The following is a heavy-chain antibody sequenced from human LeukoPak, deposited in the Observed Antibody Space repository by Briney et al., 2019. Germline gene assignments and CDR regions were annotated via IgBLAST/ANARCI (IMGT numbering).Heavy chain of an antibody. Sequence: SVKVSCKASGFTFTSSAVQWVRQARGQRLEWIGWIVVGSGNTNYAQKFQGRVTITADKSTSTAYMELSSLRSEDTAVYYCAKGYSGSSAFDCWGQGTLVTVSS. CDR2: IVVGSGNT. CDR1: GFTFTSSA. CDR3: AKGYSGSSAFDC. J-gene: IGHJ4*02. V-gene: IGHV1-58*01. D-gene: IGHD1-26*01.